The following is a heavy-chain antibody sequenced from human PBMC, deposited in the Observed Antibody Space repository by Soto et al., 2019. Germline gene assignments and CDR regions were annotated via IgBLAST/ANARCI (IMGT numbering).Heavy chain of an antibody. CDR2: IYYSGST. V-gene: IGHV4-39*07. J-gene: IGHJ6*02. Sequence: SEPLSLTCTVSGGSIISSFYWGWIRQPPGKGLEWIGSIYYSGSTYYNPSLKSRVTISVDRSKNQFSLKLNSVTAADTAVYYCARVPDVWGQGTTVTVSS. CDR3: ARVPDV. CDR1: GGSIISSFY.